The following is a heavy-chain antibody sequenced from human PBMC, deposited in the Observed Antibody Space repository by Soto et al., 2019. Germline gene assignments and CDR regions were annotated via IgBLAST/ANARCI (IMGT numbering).Heavy chain of an antibody. CDR1: WFSFSTTTVG. J-gene: IGHJ5*02. D-gene: IGHD4-17*01. CDR2: IYWDDDR. Sequence: GPGPSLVNSTQTLTLTCTLSWFSFSTTTVGVGWIRQPPGKALEWLALIYWDDDRRHIPSLKNRLTITKDTSRGQVVLTMTTVAAVDTAVYYCARETYGDYVGYFDPWGQGIQVTVSS. CDR3: ARETYGDYVGYFDP. V-gene: IGHV2-5*02.